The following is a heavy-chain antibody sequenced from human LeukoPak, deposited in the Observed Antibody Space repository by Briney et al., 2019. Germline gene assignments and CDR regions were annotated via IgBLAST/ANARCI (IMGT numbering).Heavy chain of an antibody. CDR1: GFTFSSYA. CDR2: ISGSGGST. D-gene: IGHD6-19*01. J-gene: IGHJ4*02. V-gene: IGHV3-23*01. CDR3: AKDLEGRYSSGWFGPGYFDY. Sequence: GGSLRLSCAASGFTFSSYAMSWNRQTPGKGLEWVSAISGSGGSTYYADSVKGRFTISRDNSKNTLYLQMNSLRAEDTAVYYCAKDLEGRYSSGWFGPGYFDYWGQGTLVTVSS.